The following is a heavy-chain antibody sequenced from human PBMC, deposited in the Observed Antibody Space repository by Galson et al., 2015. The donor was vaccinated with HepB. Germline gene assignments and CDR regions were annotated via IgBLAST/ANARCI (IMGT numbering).Heavy chain of an antibody. CDR2: ISSSSSYI. Sequence: SLRLSCAASGFTFSSYSMNWVRQAPGKGLEWVSSISSSSSYIYYADSVKGRFTISRDNAKNSLYLQMNSLRAEDTAVYYCARNFGGRGFEGYYYYYGMDVWGQGTTVTVSS. D-gene: IGHD3-3*01. CDR3: ARNFGGRGFEGYYYYYGMDV. V-gene: IGHV3-21*01. J-gene: IGHJ6*02. CDR1: GFTFSSYS.